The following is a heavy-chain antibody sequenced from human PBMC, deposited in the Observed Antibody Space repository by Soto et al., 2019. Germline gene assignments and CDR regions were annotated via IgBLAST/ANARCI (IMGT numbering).Heavy chain of an antibody. J-gene: IGHJ6*02. V-gene: IGHV3-21*05. CDR3: ARDRGYDAHDYYYNAMDV. CDR2: ILGFSPYP. D-gene: IGHD2-15*01. CDR1: GSTFGTYT. Sequence: EVQLVESGGGLVKPGGSLRLSCISSGSTFGTYTMNWVRRAPGKGLDWASGILGFSPYPFYAESVRGRFAISRDNAKNSLYLQMNSLRAEDTAVYYCARDRGYDAHDYYYNAMDVWGQGTTVTVSS.